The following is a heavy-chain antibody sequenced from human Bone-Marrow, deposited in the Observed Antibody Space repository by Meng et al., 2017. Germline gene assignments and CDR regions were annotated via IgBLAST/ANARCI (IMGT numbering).Heavy chain of an antibody. D-gene: IGHD1-26*01. CDR3: ARGVVGAPCD. Sequence: QWKRGRWVPEAKKPGASVTRSCKPLGYTFAAYWIHWLRQAPGQGLEGMGRIDPNNDHTQYAQNFQGRVTMTSDTSISTVYMELNGLRSDDTAVYYCARGVVGAPCDWGQGTLVTVSS. V-gene: IGHV1-2*06. CDR1: GYTFAAYW. CDR2: IDPNNDHT. J-gene: IGHJ4*02.